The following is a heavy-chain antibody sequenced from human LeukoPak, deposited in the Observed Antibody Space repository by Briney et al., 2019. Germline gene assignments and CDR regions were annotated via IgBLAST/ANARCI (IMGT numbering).Heavy chain of an antibody. Sequence: SETLSLTCTVSGGSISSSSYHWGWIRQPPGKGLEWIGSIYYSGSTYYNPSLKSRVTISVDTSKNQFSLKLSSVTAADTAVYYCARACTNGVCYIDCWGQGTLVTVSS. CDR3: ARACTNGVCYIDC. CDR2: IYYSGST. CDR1: GGSISSSSYH. J-gene: IGHJ4*02. V-gene: IGHV4-39*01. D-gene: IGHD2-8*01.